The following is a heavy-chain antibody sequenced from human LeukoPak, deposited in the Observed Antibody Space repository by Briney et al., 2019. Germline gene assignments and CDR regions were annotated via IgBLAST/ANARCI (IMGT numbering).Heavy chain of an antibody. J-gene: IGHJ4*02. D-gene: IGHD4/OR15-4a*01. CDR1: GGSFIGFH. CDR2: INHSGST. CDR3: ARRAGAYSHPYDY. V-gene: IGHV4-34*01. Sequence: SETLSLTCAVYGGSFIGFHWNWIRQPPGKGLEWIGDINHSGSTNYNPSLTSRATISVDPSKNQFSLNLSSVTAEDTAVYYCARRAGAYSHPYDYWGQGTLVTVSS.